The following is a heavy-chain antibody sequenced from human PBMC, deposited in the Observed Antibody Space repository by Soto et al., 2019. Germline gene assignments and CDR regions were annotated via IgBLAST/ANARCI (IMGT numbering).Heavy chain of an antibody. CDR2: ISAYNGNT. CDR3: ARGLHCSGGSCYDSGNWFDP. CDR1: GYTFTSYG. D-gene: IGHD2-15*01. J-gene: IGHJ5*02. Sequence: SVKVSCKASGYTFTSYGISWVRQAPGQGLEWMGWISAYNGNTNYAQKLQGRVTMTTDTSTSTAYMELRSLRSDDTAVYYCARGLHCSGGSCYDSGNWFDPWGQGTLVTVSS. V-gene: IGHV1-18*04.